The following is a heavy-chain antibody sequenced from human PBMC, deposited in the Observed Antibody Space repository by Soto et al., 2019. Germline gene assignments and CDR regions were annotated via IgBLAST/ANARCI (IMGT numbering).Heavy chain of an antibody. D-gene: IGHD1-26*01. J-gene: IGHJ4*02. CDR1: GFTFSGHW. CDR3: ARGRGTYYADS. V-gene: IGHV3-74*03. Sequence: EVRLVESGGALVPPGGSLRLTCEASGFTFSGHWMNWVRRAPGKGLVWVSHIDTDGSTGGTSYADSVTGRFTVSRDDSNDRLYLQMNDLRVEDTAVYYCARGRGTYYADSWGQGTLVTVSS. CDR2: IDTDGSTGGT.